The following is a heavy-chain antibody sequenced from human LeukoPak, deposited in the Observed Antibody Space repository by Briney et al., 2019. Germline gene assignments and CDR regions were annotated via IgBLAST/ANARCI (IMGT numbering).Heavy chain of an antibody. J-gene: IGHJ4*02. CDR1: GGSISSGGYY. CDR3: ARVPSSTVRGVIDY. V-gene: IGHV4-31*03. D-gene: IGHD3-10*01. Sequence: SGTLSLTCTVSGGSISSGGYYWSWIRQHPGKGLEWIGYIYYSGSTYYNPSLKSRVTISVDTSKNQFSLKLSSVTAADTAVYYCARVPSSTVRGVIDYWGQGTLVTVSS. CDR2: IYYSGST.